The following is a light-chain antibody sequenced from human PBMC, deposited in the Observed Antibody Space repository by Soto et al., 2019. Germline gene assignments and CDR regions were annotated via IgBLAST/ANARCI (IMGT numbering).Light chain of an antibody. V-gene: IGKV3-20*01. CDR2: GAS. Sequence: EIVLTQSPGTLSLSPGEGATLSCRASQSVSSSYLAWYQQKPGQAPRLLIYGASGRATGIPDRFSGSGSGTDFTLTISRLEPEDFAVYYCQQYGSSPSITFGQGTRLEI. J-gene: IGKJ5*01. CDR1: QSVSSSY. CDR3: QQYGSSPSIT.